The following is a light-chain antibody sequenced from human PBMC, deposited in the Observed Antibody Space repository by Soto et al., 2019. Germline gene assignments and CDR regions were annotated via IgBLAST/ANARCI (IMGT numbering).Light chain of an antibody. Sequence: EIVLTQSPGTLSLSPGEGVTLSCRASQTVLSSYVAWYQQKPGQPPRLLIYGASSRAPGIPDRFSGSGSGTDFTLTISRLEPEDFAVYYCQQYTDWPLTFGQGTKVEVK. CDR2: GAS. CDR3: QQYTDWPLT. CDR1: QTVLSSY. J-gene: IGKJ1*01. V-gene: IGKV3-20*01.